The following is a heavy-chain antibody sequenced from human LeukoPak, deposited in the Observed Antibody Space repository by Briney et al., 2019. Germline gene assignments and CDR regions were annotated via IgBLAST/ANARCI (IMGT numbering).Heavy chain of an antibody. Sequence: GGSLRLSCAASGFTVSSNHMSWVRQAPGKGLEWVSVIYSGGSTYYADSVKGRFTISRDNSKNTLYLQMNSLRAEDTAVYYCAKGWSGTRGTLDYWGQGTLVTVSS. CDR3: AKGWSGTRGTLDY. CDR2: IYSGGST. CDR1: GFTVSSNH. V-gene: IGHV3-53*01. D-gene: IGHD3-3*01. J-gene: IGHJ4*02.